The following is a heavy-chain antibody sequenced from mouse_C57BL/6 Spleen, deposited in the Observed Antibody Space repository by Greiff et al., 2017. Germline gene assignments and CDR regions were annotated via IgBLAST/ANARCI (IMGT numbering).Heavy chain of an antibody. V-gene: IGHV1-39*01. D-gene: IGHD2-2*01. J-gene: IGHJ4*01. CDR1: GYSFTDYN. Sequence: VQLQQSGPELVKPGASVKISCKASGYSFTDYNMNWVKQSNGKSLEWIGVINPNSGTTSYNQKFKGKATLTVYQSSSTAYMQLNSLTSEDSAVYYCARSYLLWLRRNAMDYWGQGTSVTVSS. CDR3: ARSYLLWLRRNAMDY. CDR2: INPNSGTT.